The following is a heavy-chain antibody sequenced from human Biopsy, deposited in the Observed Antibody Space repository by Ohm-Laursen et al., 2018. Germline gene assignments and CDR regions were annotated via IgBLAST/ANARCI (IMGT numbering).Heavy chain of an antibody. J-gene: IGHJ4*02. CDR2: IYYSGST. CDR1: GGSITSYY. V-gene: IGHV4-59*12. D-gene: IGHD6-6*01. CDR3: ATSLPSHWGSAALEN. Sequence: TLSLTCTVSGGSITSYYRSWIRRPPGKRLEWIGYIYYSGSTNYNPSLKSRFTISEDRSKNQFSLKLKSVTAADTAVYYCATSLPSHWGSAALENWGQGILVTVSS.